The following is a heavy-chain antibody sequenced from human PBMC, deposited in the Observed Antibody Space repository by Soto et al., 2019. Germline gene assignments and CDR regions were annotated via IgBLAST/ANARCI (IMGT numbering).Heavy chain of an antibody. J-gene: IGHJ5*02. D-gene: IGHD1-26*01. V-gene: IGHV1-69*01. CDR2: IVPLFGTT. Sequence: QVQLVQSGAEVKKPGSSVKVSCKASGGNFTSYAISWVRQAPGQGLELMGGIVPLFGTTNYAHKFRGRVTVTADESTSTVYMEMSSLRSEDTAVYYCAKASGRSGYNWFDPWGQGTLVTVST. CDR3: AKASGRSGYNWFDP. CDR1: GGNFTSYA.